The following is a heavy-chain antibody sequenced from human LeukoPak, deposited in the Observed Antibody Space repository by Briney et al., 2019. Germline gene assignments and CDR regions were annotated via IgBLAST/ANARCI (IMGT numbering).Heavy chain of an antibody. V-gene: IGHV3-30*18. CDR1: GFTFSSYG. CDR3: AKDFLPMVMVDWFDY. D-gene: IGHD5-18*01. Sequence: PGRSLRLSCAASGFTFSSYGMHWVRQAPGKGLEWVAVISYDGSNKYYADSVKGRFTFSRDNSKNTLYLQMNSLRAEDTAVYYCAKDFLPMVMVDWFDYWGQGTLVTVSS. J-gene: IGHJ4*02. CDR2: ISYDGSNK.